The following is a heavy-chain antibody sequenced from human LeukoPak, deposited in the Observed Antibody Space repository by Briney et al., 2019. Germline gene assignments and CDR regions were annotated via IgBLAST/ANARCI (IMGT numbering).Heavy chain of an antibody. V-gene: IGHV3-21*01. J-gene: IGHJ5*02. CDR1: GFTFSSYS. D-gene: IGHD2-2*01. CDR3: ARVHCISTSCSSRRYNWFDP. Sequence: PGGSLRLSCAASGFTFSSYSMNWVRQAPGKGLEWVSSISSSSSYIYYADSVKGRFTISRDNAKNSLYLQMNSLRADDTAVYSWARVHCISTSCSSRRYNWFDPWGQGTLVTVSS. CDR2: ISSSSSYI.